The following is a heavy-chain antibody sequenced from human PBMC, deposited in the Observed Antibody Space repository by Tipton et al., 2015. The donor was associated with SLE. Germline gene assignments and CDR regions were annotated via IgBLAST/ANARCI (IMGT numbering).Heavy chain of an antibody. CDR3: ARHAVAFYYFDY. Sequence: TLSLTCSVSGGSLGMYYWSWFRQPPGKGLEWIGYIYYSGSTNYNPSLKSRVTISVDTSKKQFSLQLSSVTAADTAVYYCARHAVAFYYFDYWGQGTLVTVSS. CDR1: GGSLGMYY. D-gene: IGHD6-19*01. J-gene: IGHJ4*02. V-gene: IGHV4-59*01. CDR2: IYYSGST.